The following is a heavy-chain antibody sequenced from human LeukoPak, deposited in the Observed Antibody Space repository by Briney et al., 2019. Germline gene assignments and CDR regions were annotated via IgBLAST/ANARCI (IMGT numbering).Heavy chain of an antibody. CDR2: VNSNIGDT. CDR1: GYSFTGYY. CDR3: ARDVLGYDSSASD. D-gene: IGHD3-22*01. V-gene: IGHV1-2*02. J-gene: IGHJ4*02. Sequence: GSVTVSCKASGYSFTGYYIHWVRQAPGQGLEWMGWVNSNIGDTYYAQKFRGRLAITRDKSITTVHMELSSLRSNDTAVYYCARDVLGYDSSASDWGQGTLVTVSS.